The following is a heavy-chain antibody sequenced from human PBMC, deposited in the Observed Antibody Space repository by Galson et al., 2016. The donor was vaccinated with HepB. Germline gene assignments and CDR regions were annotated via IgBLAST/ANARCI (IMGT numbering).Heavy chain of an antibody. CDR1: GYTFSGHG. Sequence: SVKVSCKASGYTFSGHGIAWVRQAPGQGLEWMGYISPYNGNTDYAQNFQGRITMTTDASTSTAYMEVRSLKSDDTAVYYCARSGIIRVNWFDPWGQGTLVLVSS. CDR2: ISPYNGNT. V-gene: IGHV1-18*01. CDR3: ARSGIIRVNWFDP. J-gene: IGHJ5*02. D-gene: IGHD3-10*01.